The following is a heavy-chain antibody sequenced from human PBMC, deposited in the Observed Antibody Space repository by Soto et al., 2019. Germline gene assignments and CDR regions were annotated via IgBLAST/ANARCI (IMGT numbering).Heavy chain of an antibody. CDR2: IYWNDDK. Sequence: QITLKESGPTLVKPTQPLTLTCTFSGFSISTNGVGVGWIRQPPGKALEWLALIYWNDDKRYSPSLKSRLTITTDTSKNSVVLTMTNMDPVDTATYYCAHTLSGCDCTYWGQGTLVTVSS. D-gene: IGHD5-12*01. CDR3: AHTLSGCDCTY. CDR1: GFSISTNGVG. J-gene: IGHJ4*02. V-gene: IGHV2-5*01.